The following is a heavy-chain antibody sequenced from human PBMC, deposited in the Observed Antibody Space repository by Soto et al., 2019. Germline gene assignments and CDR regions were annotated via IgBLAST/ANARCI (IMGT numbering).Heavy chain of an antibody. CDR1: GYTFIDYS. CDR3: AREGLTSGYSFAY. D-gene: IGHD2-15*01. V-gene: IGHV1-18*04. CDR2: ISASNGNT. J-gene: IGHJ4*02. Sequence: QVQLVQSGSEVKKPGTSVKVSCKASGYTFIDYSITWVRQAPGQGLEWMGWISASNGNTEYAQKVQGRVTMTTDTSTGTAYMELRSLRSDDTAMYYCAREGLTSGYSFAYWGQGTLVTVSS.